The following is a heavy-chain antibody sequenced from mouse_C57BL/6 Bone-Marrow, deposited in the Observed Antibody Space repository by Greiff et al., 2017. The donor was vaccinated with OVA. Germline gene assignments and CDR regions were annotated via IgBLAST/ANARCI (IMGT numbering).Heavy chain of an antibody. D-gene: IGHD2-2*01. Sequence: QVHVKQPGAELVKPGASVKMSCKASGYTFTSYWITWVKQRPGQGLEWIGDIYPGSGSTNYNEKFKSKATLTVDTSSSTAYMQLSSLTSEDSAVYYCARVAYGYDWYFDVWGTGTTVTVSS. J-gene: IGHJ1*03. CDR1: GYTFTSYW. CDR2: IYPGSGST. CDR3: ARVAYGYDWYFDV. V-gene: IGHV1-55*01.